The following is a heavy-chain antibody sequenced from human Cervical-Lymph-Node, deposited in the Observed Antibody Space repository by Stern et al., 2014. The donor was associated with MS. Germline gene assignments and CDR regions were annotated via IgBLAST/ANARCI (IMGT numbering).Heavy chain of an antibody. V-gene: IGHV3-23*04. CDR1: GFTFSHYA. J-gene: IGHJ4*02. Sequence: EVQLVESGGGVVHPGGSLRLSCVASGFTFSHYAMSWVRQAPGKGLEWVSTVSVSGDETYYAGSVKGRFTISRDNSQNTLYLQMNSLRDEDTALYYCARYHRGPDYYFDYWGQGALVTVSS. D-gene: IGHD1-14*01. CDR3: ARYHRGPDYYFDY. CDR2: VSVSGDET.